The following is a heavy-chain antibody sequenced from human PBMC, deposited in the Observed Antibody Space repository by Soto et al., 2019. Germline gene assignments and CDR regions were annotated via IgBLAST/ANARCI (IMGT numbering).Heavy chain of an antibody. CDR1: GYTFTSYG. D-gene: IGHD6-13*01. CDR2: ISVYNGNT. Sequence: ASVKVSCKASGYTFTSYGISWVRQAPGQGLEWMGWISVYNGNTKYTQKVQGRVTMTTDTSTRTAYMELRSLRSDDTAVYYCARAGDSSSLADYWGQGTPVTVSS. CDR3: ARAGDSSSLADY. J-gene: IGHJ4*02. V-gene: IGHV1-18*01.